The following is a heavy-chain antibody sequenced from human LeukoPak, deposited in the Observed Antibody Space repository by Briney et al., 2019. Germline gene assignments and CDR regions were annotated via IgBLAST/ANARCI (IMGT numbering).Heavy chain of an antibody. CDR3: ARELAYCGGDCYSGHYYYYYYMDV. D-gene: IGHD2-21*01. Sequence: SVKVSCKASGGTFSSYAISWVRQAPGQGLEWMGGIIPIFGTASYAQKFQGRVTITADESTSTAYMELSSLRSEDTAVYYCARELAYCGGDCYSGHYYYYYYMDVWGKGTTVTVSS. J-gene: IGHJ6*03. CDR1: GGTFSSYA. V-gene: IGHV1-69*13. CDR2: IIPIFGTA.